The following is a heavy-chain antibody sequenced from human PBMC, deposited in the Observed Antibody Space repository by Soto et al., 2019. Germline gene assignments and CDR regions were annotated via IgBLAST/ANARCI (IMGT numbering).Heavy chain of an antibody. V-gene: IGHV4-30-4*02. CDR1: GGSISSGDYY. Sequence: SETLSLTCTVSGGSISSGDYYWSWIRQPPGKGLEWIGYIYYSGSTNYNPSLTRRVTISVDTSKNQCSLKLSSVTAADTAVYYCARSQTTVTSYDYWGQGTLVTVSS. J-gene: IGHJ4*02. D-gene: IGHD4-17*01. CDR3: ARSQTTVTSYDY. CDR2: IYYSGST.